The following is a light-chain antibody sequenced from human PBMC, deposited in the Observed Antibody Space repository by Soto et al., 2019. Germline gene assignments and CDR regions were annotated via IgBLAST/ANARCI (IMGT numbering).Light chain of an antibody. V-gene: IGKV2-24*01. CDR2: KVS. CDR3: MQATQLRP. Sequence: EIVMTQTPLSSSVTLGQPASISCRSSQSLVYSDGNTYLNWLQQRPGQPPRLLIYKVSKPFTEVPHRFSGSGAGTDFTLTVSRVEAEDVGIYYCMQATQLRPFGQGTKVEIK. CDR1: QSLVYSDGNTY. J-gene: IGKJ1*01.